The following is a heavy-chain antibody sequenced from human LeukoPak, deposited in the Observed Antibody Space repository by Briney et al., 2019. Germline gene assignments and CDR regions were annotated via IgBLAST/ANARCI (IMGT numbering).Heavy chain of an antibody. Sequence: PGGSLRLSCAASGFTFSKYAMNWVRQLPGKGLEWVSVISGSGATSSYADSVQGRFTISRDNSKNTVYLQMNSLRPEDAAVYYCAKDRIPLTVYAFDSWGQGSLVTVSS. J-gene: IGHJ4*02. CDR1: GFTFSKYA. CDR3: AKDRIPLTVYAFDS. CDR2: ISGSGATS. V-gene: IGHV3-23*01. D-gene: IGHD2-8*01.